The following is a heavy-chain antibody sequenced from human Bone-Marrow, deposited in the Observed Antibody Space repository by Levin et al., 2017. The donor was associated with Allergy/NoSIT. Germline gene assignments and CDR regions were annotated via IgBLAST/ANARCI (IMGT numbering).Heavy chain of an antibody. D-gene: IGHD1-26*01. CDR1: GFTFRSYG. Sequence: GGSLRLSCGASGFTFRSYGMHWVRQAPGKGLEWVAAIWYDGSNKYYGDSVKGRFTISRDNSKNTLYLEINSLRAEDTALYYCVRDRDGSYSTSAFDPWGQGTLVKVSS. V-gene: IGHV3-33*01. CDR3: VRDRDGSYSTSAFDP. J-gene: IGHJ5*02. CDR2: IWYDGSNK.